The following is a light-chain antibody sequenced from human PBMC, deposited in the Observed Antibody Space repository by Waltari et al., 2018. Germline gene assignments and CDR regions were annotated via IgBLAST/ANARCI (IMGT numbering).Light chain of an antibody. CDR3: QQYYTTPYT. V-gene: IGKV4-1*01. CDR1: QSVLYSSNSRNY. J-gene: IGKJ2*01. CDR2: WAS. Sequence: DIVMTQSQDYLAVSLAEWATINCKSSQSVLYSSNSRNYLAWYQQKPGLPPKLLIYWASNRESVVPDRFSCTGSGTDFTLTISNLQAEDGAVYYCQQYYTTPYTFGQGTRLEIK.